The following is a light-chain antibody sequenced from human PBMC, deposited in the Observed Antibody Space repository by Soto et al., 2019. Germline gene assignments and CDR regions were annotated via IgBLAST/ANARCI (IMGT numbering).Light chain of an antibody. J-gene: IGLJ1*01. Sequence: SYELCQPPSVSVAPGQTARITCGGNNIGSYNVHWYQQKPGLAPVLVVYDDRDRPSGIPERFSGSNSGNTAALTISRVEAGDEADYYCQVWDTTSDHFFFGTGTKLTVL. V-gene: IGLV3-21*02. CDR2: DDR. CDR1: NIGSYN. CDR3: QVWDTTSDHFF.